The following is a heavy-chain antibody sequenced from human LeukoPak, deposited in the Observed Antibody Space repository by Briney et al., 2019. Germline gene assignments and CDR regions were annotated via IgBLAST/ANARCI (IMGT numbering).Heavy chain of an antibody. D-gene: IGHD6-6*01. CDR2: IYYSGST. V-gene: IGHV4-59*01. J-gene: IGHJ6*02. Sequence: SETLSLTCTVSGGPISSYYWSWIRQPPGKGLEWIGYIYYSGSTNYNPPLRSRVTISVDTSKIQFSLRLTSVTAADTAVYFCARGYSSFYGMDVWGQGTTVAVSS. CDR3: ARGYSSFYGMDV. CDR1: GGPISSYY.